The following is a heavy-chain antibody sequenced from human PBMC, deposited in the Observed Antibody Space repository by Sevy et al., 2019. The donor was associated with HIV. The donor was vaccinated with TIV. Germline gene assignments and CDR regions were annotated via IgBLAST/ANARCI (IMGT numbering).Heavy chain of an antibody. J-gene: IGHJ5*02. V-gene: IGHV1-24*01. Sequence: ASVKVSCKVSGYTLTKLSIHWVRQAPGKGLEWTGVFDPQNGAIYAQRFQGRLTMTEDTSTDTAYMELSSLTSEDTAVYYCATVGLRYCSGASCYQGDWFDPWGQGTLVTVSS. CDR3: ATVGLRYCSGASCYQGDWFDP. D-gene: IGHD2-15*01. CDR1: GYTLTKLS. CDR2: FDPQNGA.